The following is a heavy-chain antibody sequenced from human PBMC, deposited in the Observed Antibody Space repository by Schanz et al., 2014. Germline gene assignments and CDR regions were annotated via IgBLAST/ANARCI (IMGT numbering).Heavy chain of an antibody. D-gene: IGHD6-13*01. CDR3: ARNIIATARAYDI. CDR1: GYIFSSYA. J-gene: IGHJ3*02. Sequence: QVQLVQSGAEVKKPGASVKVSCKASGYIFSSYAIHWVRQAPGQGLEWMGWINVYNGDTKFAKTFQDRVTLTTDTSTSTAYMELRSLRSDDTAVYYCARNIIATARAYDIWGQGTMVTVSS. V-gene: IGHV1-18*01. CDR2: INVYNGDT.